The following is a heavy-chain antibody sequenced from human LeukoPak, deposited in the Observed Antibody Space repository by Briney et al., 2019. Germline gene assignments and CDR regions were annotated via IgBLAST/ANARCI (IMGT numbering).Heavy chain of an antibody. CDR1: GGSISGHY. CDR3: ATGRLNYGYLDY. CDR2: IYYSGST. V-gene: IGHV4-59*11. Sequence: SETLSLTCAVSGGSISGHYCSWIRQPPGKELEWIGHIYYSGSTNYNPSLKSLVTISVDTSKNEFSLKVTSVTTADTAMYYCATGRLNYGYLDYWGQGARVTVSS. J-gene: IGHJ4*02. D-gene: IGHD3-10*01.